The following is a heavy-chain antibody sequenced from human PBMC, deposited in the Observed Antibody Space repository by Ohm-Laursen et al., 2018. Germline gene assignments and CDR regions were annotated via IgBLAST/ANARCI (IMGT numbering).Heavy chain of an antibody. D-gene: IGHD2-21*02. Sequence: SLRLSCSASGFTFGDYAMSWFRQAPGKGLEWVGFIRSKSYGGTTEYAASVKGRFTISRDDSKSIAYLQMNSLKTEDTAMYYCTLCGGDCYYFDYWGQGTLVTASS. V-gene: IGHV3-49*03. J-gene: IGHJ4*02. CDR2: IRSKSYGGTT. CDR3: TLCGGDCYYFDY. CDR1: GFTFGDYA.